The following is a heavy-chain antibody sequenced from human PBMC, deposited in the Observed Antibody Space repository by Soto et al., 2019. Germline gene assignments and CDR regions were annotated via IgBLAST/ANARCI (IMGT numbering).Heavy chain of an antibody. Sequence: QVQLVQSGAEVKKPGASVKVSCKASGYTFTSDYMHWVRQAPGQGLEWMGIINPSGSTTYAQKFQGRVTMTRDTSTSTVYMQLSSLRSEDKAVYYCARVYCSGGSCYSIDYWGQGTLVTVSS. V-gene: IGHV1-46*03. D-gene: IGHD2-15*01. J-gene: IGHJ4*02. CDR2: INPSGST. CDR3: ARVYCSGGSCYSIDY. CDR1: GYTFTSDY.